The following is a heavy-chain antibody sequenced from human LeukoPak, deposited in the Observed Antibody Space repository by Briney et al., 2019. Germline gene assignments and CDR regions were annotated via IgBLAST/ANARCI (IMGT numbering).Heavy chain of an antibody. CDR2: IYYSGGT. CDR3: ARDRYDILTGYHI. D-gene: IGHD3-9*01. V-gene: IGHV4-59*12. CDR1: GGSISSYY. J-gene: IGHJ4*02. Sequence: SETLSLTCTVSGGSISSYYWSWIRQPPGKGLEWIGYIYYSGGTNYNPSLKSRVTISVDTSKNQFSLKLSSVTAADTAVYYCARDRYDILTGYHIWGQGTLVTVSS.